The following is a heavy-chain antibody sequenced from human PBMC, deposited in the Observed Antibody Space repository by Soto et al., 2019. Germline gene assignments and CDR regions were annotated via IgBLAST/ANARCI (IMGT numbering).Heavy chain of an antibody. CDR3: AGLIRPSLYNWFDP. CDR1: GGSISSYY. V-gene: IGHV4-59*08. Sequence: SETVSLTCTVSGGSISSYYWSWIRQPPGKGLEWIGYIYYSGSTNYNPSLKSRVTISVDTSKNQFSLKLSSVTAADTAVYYCAGLIRPSLYNWFDPWGQGTLVTVSS. D-gene: IGHD3-22*01. J-gene: IGHJ5*02. CDR2: IYYSGST.